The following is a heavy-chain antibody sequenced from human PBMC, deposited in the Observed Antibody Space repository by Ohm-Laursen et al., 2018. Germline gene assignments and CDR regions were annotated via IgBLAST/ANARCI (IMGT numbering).Heavy chain of an antibody. Sequence: PSETLSLTCTVSGGPVRSYDYYWSWVRQPPGKGLEWIGYIYYSGSTNYNPSLKSRVTISVDTSKNQFSLKLSSVTAADTAVYYCARHSVIGRSIDYWGQGTLVTVSS. CDR2: IYYSGST. CDR3: ARHSVIGRSIDY. D-gene: IGHD3-22*01. V-gene: IGHV4-61*08. CDR1: GGPVRSYDYY. J-gene: IGHJ4*02.